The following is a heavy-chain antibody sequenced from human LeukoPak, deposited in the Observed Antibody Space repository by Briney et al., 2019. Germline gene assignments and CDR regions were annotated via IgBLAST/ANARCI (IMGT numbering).Heavy chain of an antibody. CDR2: ISSSSSTI. CDR3: ARASITIFGVVNPFDY. V-gene: IGHV3-48*01. J-gene: IGHJ4*02. CDR1: GFTFSSYS. D-gene: IGHD3-3*01. Sequence: GGSLRLSCAASGFTFSSYSMNWVRQAPGKGLEWVSYISSSSSTIYYADSVKGRFTISRDNAKNSLYLQMNSLRAEDTAVYYCARASITIFGVVNPFDYWGQGTLVTVSS.